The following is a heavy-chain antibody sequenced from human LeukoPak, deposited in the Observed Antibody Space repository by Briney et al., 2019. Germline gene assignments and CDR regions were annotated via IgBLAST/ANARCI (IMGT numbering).Heavy chain of an antibody. V-gene: IGHV4-39*07. J-gene: IGHJ5*02. D-gene: IGHD6-13*01. CDR1: GGSISSSSYY. Sequence: SETLSLTCTVSGGSISSSSYYWGWIRQPPGKGLEWIGSIYYSGSTYYNPSLKSRVTISVDTSKNQFSLKLSSVTAADTAVYYCARLIAAAGTQNWFDPWAREPWSPSPQ. CDR2: IYYSGST. CDR3: ARLIAAAGTQNWFDP.